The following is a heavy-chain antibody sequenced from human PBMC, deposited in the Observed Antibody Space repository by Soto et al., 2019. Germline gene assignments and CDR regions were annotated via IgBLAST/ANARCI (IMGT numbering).Heavy chain of an antibody. Sequence: GESLKISCNGSGYYFATYWIGWVLQMPGKGLEWMGIIYPGDSDTKYSPSFQGQVTISVDKSISTAYLQWSSLKASDTAMYYCARQRYNSGPTDNDMDVWGQGTTVTVSS. J-gene: IGHJ6*02. CDR1: GYYFATYW. CDR3: ARQRYNSGPTDNDMDV. V-gene: IGHV5-51*01. D-gene: IGHD6-19*01. CDR2: IYPGDSDT.